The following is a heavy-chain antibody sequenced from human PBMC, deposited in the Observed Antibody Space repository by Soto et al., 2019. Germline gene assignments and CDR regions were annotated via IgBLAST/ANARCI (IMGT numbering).Heavy chain of an antibody. CDR3: AGQEAIAVAGTDWFDP. CDR2: TYYRSKWYN. J-gene: IGHJ5*02. D-gene: IGHD6-19*01. CDR1: GDSVSSNSAA. V-gene: IGHV6-1*01. Sequence: SQTLSLTCAISGDSVSSNSAAWNWIRQFPSRGLEWLGRTYYRSKWYNDYAVSVKSRITINPDTSKNQFSLQLNSVTPEDTAVYYCAGQEAIAVAGTDWFDPWGQGTLVTVSS.